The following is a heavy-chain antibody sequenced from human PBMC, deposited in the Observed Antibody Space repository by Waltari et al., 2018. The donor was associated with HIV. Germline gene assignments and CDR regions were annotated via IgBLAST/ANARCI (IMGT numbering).Heavy chain of an antibody. CDR3: TSEEDYGSGSHFDY. CDR1: GFTLNRVW. J-gene: IGHJ4*02. D-gene: IGHD3-10*01. Sequence: EVQLVESGGDLLKPGGCLRLSCAASGFTLNRVWMSWVRQAPGKGLEWVGRIKTKCDGVATDYAAAVKGRFTISRDDSKNTVYLQMNSLKIEDTAVYYCTSEEDYGSGSHFDYWGQGTLVTVSS. V-gene: IGHV3-15*01. CDR2: IKTKCDGVAT.